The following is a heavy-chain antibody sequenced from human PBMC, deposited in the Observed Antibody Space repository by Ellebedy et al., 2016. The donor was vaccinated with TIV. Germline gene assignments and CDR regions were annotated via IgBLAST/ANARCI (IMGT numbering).Heavy chain of an antibody. D-gene: IGHD2-15*01. V-gene: IGHV4-30-2*05. CDR3: ARWSRGKIVVVAAIGAFDI. J-gene: IGHJ3*02. Sequence: SETLSLTXAVSGGSISSGGYSWSWIRQPPGKGLEWIGYIYHSGSTYYNPSLKSRVTISVDTSKNQFSLKLSSVTAADTAVYYCARWSRGKIVVVAAIGAFDIWGQGTMVTVSS. CDR1: GGSISSGGYS. CDR2: IYHSGST.